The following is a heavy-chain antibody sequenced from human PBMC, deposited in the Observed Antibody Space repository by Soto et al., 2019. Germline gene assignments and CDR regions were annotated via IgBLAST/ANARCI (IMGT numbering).Heavy chain of an antibody. V-gene: IGHV1-18*01. CDR2: FSPDNGNT. CDR1: GYTFTIYG. Sequence: QVQLVQSGGEVKKPGASVKVSCKASGYTFTIYGINWVRQAPGQGLEWMGWFSPDNGNTNYAQKLQGRVTMTTDTSTRTVYMELRSLRSADTAFCYCARALGYSGYAGMDDWGQGTPVTVSS. CDR3: ARALGYSGYAGMDD. D-gene: IGHD5-12*01. J-gene: IGHJ6*02.